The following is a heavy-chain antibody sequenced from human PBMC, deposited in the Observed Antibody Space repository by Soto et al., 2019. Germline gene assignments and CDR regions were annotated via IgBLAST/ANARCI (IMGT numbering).Heavy chain of an antibody. CDR1: GFTFSSYD. CDR3: ARVRSDYGDGYYYYGMDV. D-gene: IGHD4-17*01. J-gene: IGHJ6*02. V-gene: IGHV3-13*04. CDR2: IGTAGDT. Sequence: EVQLVESGGGLVQPGGSLRLSCAASGFTFSSYDMHWVRQATGKGLEWVSAIGTAGDTYYPGSVKGRFTISRENAKNSLYLQMNSLRAGDTAGYYCARVRSDYGDGYYYYGMDVWGQGTTVTVSS.